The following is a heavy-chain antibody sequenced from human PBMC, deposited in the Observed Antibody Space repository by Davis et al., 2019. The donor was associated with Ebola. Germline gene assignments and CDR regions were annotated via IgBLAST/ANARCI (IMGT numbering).Heavy chain of an antibody. CDR1: GGSISNNY. D-gene: IGHD3/OR15-3a*01. J-gene: IGHJ4*02. CDR2: IYYTGST. CDR3: ARVWAGYSGSDY. Sequence: MPSETLSLTCTVPGGSISNNYWSWIRQPPGKGLEWIGFIYYTGSTNYNPSLKSRVTISVDASKNQFSLKLTSVTAADTAVYYCARVWAGYSGSDYWGQGTLDTVSS. V-gene: IGHV4-59*01.